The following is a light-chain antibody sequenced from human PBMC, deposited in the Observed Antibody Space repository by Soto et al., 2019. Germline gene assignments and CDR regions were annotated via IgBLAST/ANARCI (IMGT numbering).Light chain of an antibody. J-gene: IGLJ1*01. V-gene: IGLV2-14*01. Sequence: QSVLTQPGSVSESPGQSITISCTGSSSDVGGYKYVSWYQQHPGKAPKLLIYDVTNRPSGVSNRFSGSKSGYTASLTISGLQSEDEADYYCSSYTSFKTLVFGTGTKVTVL. CDR1: SSDVGGYKY. CDR2: DVT. CDR3: SSYTSFKTLV.